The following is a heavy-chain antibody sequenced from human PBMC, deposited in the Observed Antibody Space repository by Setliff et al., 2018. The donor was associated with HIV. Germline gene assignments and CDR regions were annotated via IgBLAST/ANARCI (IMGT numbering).Heavy chain of an antibody. Sequence: SVKVSCKASGGPFTSSSIGWVRQAPGQGLEWMGRIIPILGVPRYAQKFQGRVTITADKSTSTSYMHLSSLRAEDTAVYSCARGGDYDSSGYYVTWGQRSLVTVSS. V-gene: IGHV1-69*02. J-gene: IGHJ4*02. D-gene: IGHD3-22*01. CDR1: GGPFTSSS. CDR3: ARGGDYDSSGYYVT. CDR2: IIPILGVP.